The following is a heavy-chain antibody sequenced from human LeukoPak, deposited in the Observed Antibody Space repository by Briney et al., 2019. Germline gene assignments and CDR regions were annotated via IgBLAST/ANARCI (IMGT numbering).Heavy chain of an antibody. CDR2: IYSGGST. CDR1: GFTVSSNY. CDR3: ARIVGATYLLMGGAFDI. V-gene: IGHV3-53*01. J-gene: IGHJ3*02. Sequence: GGSLRLSCAASGFTVSSNYMSWVRQAPGKGLEWVSVIYSGGSTYYADSVKGRFTISRDNSKNTLYLQMNSLRAEDTAVYYCARIVGATYLLMGGAFDIWGQGTMVTVSS. D-gene: IGHD1-26*01.